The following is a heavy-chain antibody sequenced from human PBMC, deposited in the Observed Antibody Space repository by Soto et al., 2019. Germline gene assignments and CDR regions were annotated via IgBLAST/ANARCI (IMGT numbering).Heavy chain of an antibody. V-gene: IGHV1-69*12. CDR2: NIPIFGTA. Sequence: QVQLVQSGAEVKKPGSSVKVSCKASGGTFSRYAVSWVRQAPGQGLEWMGGNIPIFGTANYAQKFQGRVTITADESTSTGYMELSSLSSEDTAVYYGAGGYCNGGSCCKSQHFDYWGQGTLVTVCS. D-gene: IGHD2-15*01. CDR3: AGGYCNGGSCCKSQHFDY. CDR1: GGTFSRYA. J-gene: IGHJ4*02.